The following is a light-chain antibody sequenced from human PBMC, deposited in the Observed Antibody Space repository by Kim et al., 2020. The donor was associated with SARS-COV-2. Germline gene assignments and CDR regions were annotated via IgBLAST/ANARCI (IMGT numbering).Light chain of an antibody. J-gene: IGLJ2*01. Sequence: SYELTPPPSVSVAPGKTARITCGVNNIATKTVHWYQQRPGQLPVLVVYYDRDRHSGIPERFYASNSGNTATLTISRVEVGDEDDDYCQVWDSTNDHPVFGGGTQLTVL. CDR3: QVWDSTNDHPV. CDR1: NIATKT. V-gene: IGLV3-21*04. CDR2: YDR.